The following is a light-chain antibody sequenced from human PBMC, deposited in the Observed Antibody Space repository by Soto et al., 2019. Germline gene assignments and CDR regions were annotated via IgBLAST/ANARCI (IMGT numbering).Light chain of an antibody. Sequence: EIVMTQSPATLSVSPGERATLSCRASQSVSGNLAWYQQKPGQAPRLLIYGASTRATGLPARFSGSGSGTEFTLTICSLQSEDVALYYLQQYDHCPFPVGPGPKVDIK. CDR3: QQYDHCPFP. V-gene: IGKV3-15*01. CDR2: GAS. J-gene: IGKJ3*01. CDR1: QSVSGN.